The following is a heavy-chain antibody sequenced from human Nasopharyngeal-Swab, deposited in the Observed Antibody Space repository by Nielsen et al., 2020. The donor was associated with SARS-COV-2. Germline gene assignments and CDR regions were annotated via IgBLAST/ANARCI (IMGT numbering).Heavy chain of an antibody. Sequence: SETLSLTCTVSGGSIGSSSYYWGWIRQPPGKGLEWIGSIYYSGSTYYNPSLKSRVTISVDTSKNQFSLKLSSVTAADTAVYYCARDLTTYCSGGSCYPDNWFDPWGQGTLVTVSS. CDR1: GGSIGSSSYY. V-gene: IGHV4-39*07. CDR3: ARDLTTYCSGGSCYPDNWFDP. D-gene: IGHD2-15*01. J-gene: IGHJ5*02. CDR2: IYYSGST.